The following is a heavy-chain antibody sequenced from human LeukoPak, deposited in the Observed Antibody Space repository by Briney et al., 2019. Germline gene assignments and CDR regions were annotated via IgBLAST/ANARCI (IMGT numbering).Heavy chain of an antibody. V-gene: IGHV3-11*06. D-gene: IGHD2-21*02. CDR3: ARVVAVTSYYFDY. CDR1: GFTFSDYY. CDR2: ISSSSSYT. J-gene: IGHJ4*02. Sequence: PGGSLRLSCAASGFTFSDYYMSWIRRAPGKGLEWISYISSSSSYTNYADSVKGRFTISRDNAKSSLYLQMNSLRAEDTAVYYCARVVAVTSYYFDYWGQGTLVTVSS.